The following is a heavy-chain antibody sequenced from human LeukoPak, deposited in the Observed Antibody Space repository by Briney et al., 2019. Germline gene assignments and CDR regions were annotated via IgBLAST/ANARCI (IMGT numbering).Heavy chain of an antibody. Sequence: QPGGSLRLSCAASGFTLISYWMHWVRQAPGKGLVWVSRINRDGSTTNYADSVQGRFSISKDNAKNTLYLQMNSLRAEDTAVYYCARGSSGYSTTWGQGTLVTVSS. CDR1: GFTLISYW. CDR2: INRDGSTT. V-gene: IGHV3-74*01. J-gene: IGHJ5*02. CDR3: ARGSSGYSTT. D-gene: IGHD6-13*01.